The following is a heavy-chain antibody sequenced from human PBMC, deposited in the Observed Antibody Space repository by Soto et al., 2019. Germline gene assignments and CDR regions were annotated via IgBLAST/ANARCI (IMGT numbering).Heavy chain of an antibody. CDR2: ISYDGSNK. J-gene: IGHJ4*02. Sequence: PGGSLRLSCAASGFTFSSYGMHWVRQAPVKVLEWVAVISYDGSNKYYADSVKGRFTISRDNSKNTLYLQMNSLRAEDTAVYYCAKEQWIQLWLVDYWGQGTLVTVSS. CDR3: AKEQWIQLWLVDY. V-gene: IGHV3-30*18. CDR1: GFTFSSYG. D-gene: IGHD5-18*01.